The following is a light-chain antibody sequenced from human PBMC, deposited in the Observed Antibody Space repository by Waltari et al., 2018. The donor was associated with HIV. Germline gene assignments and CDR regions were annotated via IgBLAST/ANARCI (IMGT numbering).Light chain of an antibody. CDR3: AVWDDRLSGRL. J-gene: IGLJ2*01. V-gene: IGLV1-47*01. Sequence: QSVLAQPRSVSGTPGQTVNISCSGSTSNVRNNYVYWYQQVTGVAPKLLIYRNNQRPSGVPDRFSGSKSGTSASLAISGLRTEDEAEYYCAVWDDRLSGRLSGGGTKVTVL. CDR1: TSNVRNNY. CDR2: RNN.